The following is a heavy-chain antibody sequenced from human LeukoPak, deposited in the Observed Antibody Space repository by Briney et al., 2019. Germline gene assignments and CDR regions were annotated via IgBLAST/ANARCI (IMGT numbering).Heavy chain of an antibody. Sequence: PGGSLRLSCAASGFTFSGYEMNWVRQAPGKGLEWVSYINSSGSTIYYADSVKGRFTISRDNAKNSLYLQMNSLRAEDTAVYYCARHPRVYYYDSSGYMAWGQGTLVTVSS. D-gene: IGHD3-22*01. CDR3: ARHPRVYYYDSSGYMA. CDR1: GFTFSGYE. V-gene: IGHV3-48*03. CDR2: INSSGSTI. J-gene: IGHJ5*02.